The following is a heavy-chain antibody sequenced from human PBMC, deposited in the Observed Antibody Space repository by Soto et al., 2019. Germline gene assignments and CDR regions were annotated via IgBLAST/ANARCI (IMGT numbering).Heavy chain of an antibody. CDR3: ATIAVPPAFDI. CDR2: MSFDGSIK. D-gene: IGHD6-19*01. Sequence: QVQLVESGGGVVQPGRSLRLSCAASGFIFSSYGMNWVRQAPGKGLEWVAVMSFDGSIKYYADSVKGRFTISRDNSKNTLYLKMNSLRAEDTAVYYCATIAVPPAFDIWGQGTMVTVSS. J-gene: IGHJ3*02. V-gene: IGHV3-30*03. CDR1: GFIFSSYG.